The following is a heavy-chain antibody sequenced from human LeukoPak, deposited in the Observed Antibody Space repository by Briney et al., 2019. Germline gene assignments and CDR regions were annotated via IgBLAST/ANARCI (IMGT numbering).Heavy chain of an antibody. Sequence: GASVKVSCKASGYTFTGHYIHWVRQAPGQGLEWMGWINPNSGGTNYAQKFQGRVTMTRDTSINSAYMELRRLRSDDTAVYYCAQSIAVPRIPTFDVWGQGTVAAVSS. CDR1: GYTFTGHY. D-gene: IGHD6-19*01. CDR3: AQSIAVPRIPTFDV. J-gene: IGHJ3*01. CDR2: INPNSGGT. V-gene: IGHV1-2*02.